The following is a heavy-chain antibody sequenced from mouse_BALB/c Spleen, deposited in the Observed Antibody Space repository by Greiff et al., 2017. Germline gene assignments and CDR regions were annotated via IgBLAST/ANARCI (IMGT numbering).Heavy chain of an antibody. CDR2: IDPANGNT. J-gene: IGHJ4*01. CDR1: GFNIKDTY. D-gene: IGHD1-1*01. CDR3: ARGFYYYGSSPMDY. Sequence: EVQLVESGAELVKPGASVKLSCTASGFNIKDTYMHWVKQRPEQGLEWIGRIDPANGNTKYDPKFQGKATITADTSSNTAYLQLSSLTSEDTAVYYCARGFYYYGSSPMDYWGQGTSVTVSS. V-gene: IGHV14-3*02.